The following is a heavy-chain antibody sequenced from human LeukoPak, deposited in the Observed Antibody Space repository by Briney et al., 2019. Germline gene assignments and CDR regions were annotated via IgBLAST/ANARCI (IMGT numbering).Heavy chain of an antibody. Sequence: ASVKVSCKASGYTFTSYGITWVRQAPGQGLEWMGWISAYNGDTNYAQKLQGRVTMTTDTSTSTAYMELRSLRSDDTAVYYCARGAYYDFWSGYNTHDDAFDIWGQGTMVTVSS. V-gene: IGHV1-18*01. CDR2: ISAYNGDT. CDR3: ARGAYYDFWSGYNTHDDAFDI. D-gene: IGHD3-3*01. J-gene: IGHJ3*02. CDR1: GYTFTSYG.